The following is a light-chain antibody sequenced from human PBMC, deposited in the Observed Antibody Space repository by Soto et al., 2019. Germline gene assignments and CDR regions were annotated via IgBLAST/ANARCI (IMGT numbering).Light chain of an antibody. CDR2: GAS. V-gene: IGKV3-20*01. Sequence: EIVLTQSPGTLSLSPGERATLSCRASQSVSSSYLAWYQQKPGQAPRLLIYGASSRATGIPDRISGSGSGTDVTVTISRLEPEDFAVYYCQQYGSSPLTFGQGTKVEI. CDR1: QSVSSSY. CDR3: QQYGSSPLT. J-gene: IGKJ1*01.